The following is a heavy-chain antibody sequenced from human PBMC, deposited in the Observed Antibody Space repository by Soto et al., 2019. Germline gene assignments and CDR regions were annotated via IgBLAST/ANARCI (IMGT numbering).Heavy chain of an antibody. CDR2: INPNSGGT. V-gene: IGHV1-2*04. J-gene: IGHJ6*02. Sequence: GASVKVSCKASGYTFTGYYMHWVRQAPGQGLEWMGWINPNSGGTNYAQKFQGWVTMTRDTSISTAYMELSRLRSDDTAVYYCARSLRIAAAGAYYYYGMDVWGQGTTVTVSS. D-gene: IGHD6-13*01. CDR3: ARSLRIAAAGAYYYYGMDV. CDR1: GYTFTGYY.